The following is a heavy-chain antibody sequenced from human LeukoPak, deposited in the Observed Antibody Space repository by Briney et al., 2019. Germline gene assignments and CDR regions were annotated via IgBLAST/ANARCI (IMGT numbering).Heavy chain of an antibody. CDR3: AXLLXGGPSWLAFDI. J-gene: IGHJ3*02. V-gene: IGHV4-59*01. Sequence: SETLSLTCTVSGGSISSYYWSWIRQPPGKGLEWIGYIYYSGSTNYNPSLKSRVTISVDTSKNQFSLKLSSVTAADTAVYYCAXLLXGGPSWLAFDIWGQGTMVTVSS. CDR2: IYYSGST. D-gene: IGHD3-22*01. CDR1: GGSISSYY.